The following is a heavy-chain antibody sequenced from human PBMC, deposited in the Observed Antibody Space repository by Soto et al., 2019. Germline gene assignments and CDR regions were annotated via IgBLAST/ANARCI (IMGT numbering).Heavy chain of an antibody. V-gene: IGHV4-30-2*01. CDR1: GGSTSSGGYS. D-gene: IGHD2-2*01. CDR2: IYHSGST. Sequence: QLQLQESGSGLVKPPQTLSLTCAVSGGSTSSGGYSWSWIRQPPGKGLEWIGYIYHSGSTYYNPSLKSRVTISVDRSKNQFSLKLSSVTAADTAVYYCARVPDRWGQGTLVTVSS. J-gene: IGHJ5*02. CDR3: ARVPDR.